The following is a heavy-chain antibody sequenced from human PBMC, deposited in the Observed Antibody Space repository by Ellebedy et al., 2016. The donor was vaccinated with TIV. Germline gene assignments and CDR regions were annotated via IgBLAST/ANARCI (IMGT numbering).Heavy chain of an antibody. D-gene: IGHD1-26*01. CDR2: INHSGST. Sequence: SETLSLTXAVYGASFSHYYWSWIRQPPGKGLEWIGEINHSGSTIYNPSLKGRVTISVDRSKNQFSLKLSSVTAADTAVYYCARGRGGSYPIPFDFWGLGTLVTVSS. V-gene: IGHV4-34*01. CDR3: ARGRGGSYPIPFDF. CDR1: GASFSHYY. J-gene: IGHJ4*02.